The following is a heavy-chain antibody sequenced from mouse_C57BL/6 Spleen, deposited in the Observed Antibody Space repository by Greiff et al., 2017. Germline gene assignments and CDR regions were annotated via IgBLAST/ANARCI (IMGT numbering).Heavy chain of an antibody. CDR1: GYAFSSYW. Sequence: QVQLQQSGAELVKPGASVKISCKASGYAFSSYWMNWVKQRPGKGLEWIGQIYPGDGDTNYNGKFKGKATLTADKSSSTAYMQLSSLTSEDSAVYFCAREGDYSNFDYWGQGTTLTVSS. J-gene: IGHJ2*01. V-gene: IGHV1-80*01. CDR3: AREGDYSNFDY. CDR2: IYPGDGDT. D-gene: IGHD2-5*01.